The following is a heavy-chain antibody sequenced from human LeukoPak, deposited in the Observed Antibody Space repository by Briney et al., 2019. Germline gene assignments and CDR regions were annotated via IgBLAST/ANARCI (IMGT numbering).Heavy chain of an antibody. V-gene: IGHV3-7*03. J-gene: IGHJ5*02. D-gene: IGHD3-10*01. CDR3: ARRSYYPSGNNWFDP. CDR1: GFTFSSYW. CDR2: IKQGGSEK. Sequence: GGSLRLSCAASGFTFSSYWMSWVRQARGKGREGVANIKQGGSEKYYVGSVKGRFTMSRDNAKNSLYLQMNSLRAEHTAVYYCARRSYYPSGNNWFDPWAQGTLVIVSS.